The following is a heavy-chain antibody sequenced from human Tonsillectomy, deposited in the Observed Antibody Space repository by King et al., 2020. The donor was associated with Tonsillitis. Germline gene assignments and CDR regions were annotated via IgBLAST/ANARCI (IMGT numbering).Heavy chain of an antibody. CDR3: AKLLRSGYHRYDMDV. J-gene: IGHJ6*03. Sequence: VQLVESGGGLVQPGGSLRLSCAASGFTFSSFAMTWVRQAPGKGLEWVSSISDSAGGTYYADSVNGRFTISRDNSKNTLYLQVNGLRAEDTAVYYCAKLLRSGYHRYDMDVWGKGTTVTVSS. V-gene: IGHV3-23*04. CDR1: GFTFSSFA. D-gene: IGHD3-3*01. CDR2: ISDSAGGT.